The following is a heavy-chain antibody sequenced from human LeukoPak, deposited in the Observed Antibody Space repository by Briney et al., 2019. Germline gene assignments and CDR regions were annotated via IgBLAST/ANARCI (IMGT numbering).Heavy chain of an antibody. D-gene: IGHD6-13*01. CDR2: ISHDGTNK. V-gene: IGHV3-30*03. J-gene: IGHJ4*02. Sequence: QPGRSLRLSCAASRFTFSSYGMHWVRQAPGKGLEWVAGISHDGTNKNYADSVKGRFTISRDNSENTLYLQMNSLRPDDKAVYYCARGDSARNYWGQGTLVTVSS. CDR1: RFTFSSYG. CDR3: ARGDSARNY.